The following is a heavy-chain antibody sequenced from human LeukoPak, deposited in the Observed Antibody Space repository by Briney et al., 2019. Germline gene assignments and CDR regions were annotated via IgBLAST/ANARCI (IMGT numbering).Heavy chain of an antibody. CDR1: GGTFSSYA. V-gene: IGHV1-69*13. Sequence: GASVKVSCTASGGTFSSYAISWVRQAPGQGLEWMGGIIPIFGTANYAQKFQGRVTITADESTSTAYMELSSLRSEDTAVYYCARDSGEHYGDYKQSYWGQGTLVTVSS. D-gene: IGHD4-17*01. CDR2: IIPIFGTA. CDR3: ARDSGEHYGDYKQSY. J-gene: IGHJ4*02.